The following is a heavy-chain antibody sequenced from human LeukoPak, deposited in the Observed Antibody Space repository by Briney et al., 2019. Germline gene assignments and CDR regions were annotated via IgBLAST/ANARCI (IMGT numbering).Heavy chain of an antibody. V-gene: IGHV1-18*01. CDR2: ISAYNGNT. CDR3: ARDLGIVGATFGNDH. Sequence: ASVKVSCKASGYTFTSYGISWVRQAPGQGLEWMGWISAYNGNTNYAQKLQGRVTMTTDTSTSTAYMELSSLRSEDTAVYYCARDLGIVGATFGNDHWGQGTLVTVSS. D-gene: IGHD1-26*01. CDR1: GYTFTSYG. J-gene: IGHJ4*02.